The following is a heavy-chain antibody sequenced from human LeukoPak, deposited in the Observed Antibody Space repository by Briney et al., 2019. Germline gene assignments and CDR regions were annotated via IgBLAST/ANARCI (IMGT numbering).Heavy chain of an antibody. CDR3: ARDDHSGRYYYYGMDV. Sequence: PGRSLRLSCAASGFTLSSYAMHWVRQAPGKGLEWVAVISYDGSNKYYADSVKGRFTISRDNSKNTLYLQMNSLRAEDTAVYYCARDDHSGRYYYYGMDVWGQGTTVTVSS. D-gene: IGHD1-26*01. CDR1: GFTLSSYA. J-gene: IGHJ6*02. CDR2: ISYDGSNK. V-gene: IGHV3-30*04.